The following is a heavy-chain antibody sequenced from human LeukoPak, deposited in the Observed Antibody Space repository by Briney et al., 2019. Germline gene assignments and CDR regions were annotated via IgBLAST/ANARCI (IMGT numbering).Heavy chain of an antibody. J-gene: IGHJ4*02. Sequence: SVKVSCKASGGTPSSYAISCVPQAPGQGLEWMGGIFPIFGTANYEQKVQVRVTITTDEAASTTYMELSSLRSEDTAVYYCARSSQNYFDYWGQGTLVTVSS. CDR2: IFPIFGTA. V-gene: IGHV1-69*05. CDR3: ARSSQNYFDY. CDR1: GGTPSSYA.